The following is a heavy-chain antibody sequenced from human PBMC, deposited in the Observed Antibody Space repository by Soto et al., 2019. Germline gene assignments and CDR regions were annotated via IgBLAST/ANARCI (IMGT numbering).Heavy chain of an antibody. CDR2: IYYSGST. CDR3: ARPGTTVYSSSWYSGGDVHWSDP. V-gene: IGHV4-39*01. Sequence: SETLSLTCTESGGSISSSSYYWGWIRQPPGKGPEWIGSIYYSGSTYYNPSLKSRVTISVDTSKNQFSLKLSSVTAADTAVYYCARPGTTVYSSSWYSGGDVHWSDPWGQGTLVIVSS. J-gene: IGHJ5*02. CDR1: GGSISSSSYY. D-gene: IGHD6-13*01.